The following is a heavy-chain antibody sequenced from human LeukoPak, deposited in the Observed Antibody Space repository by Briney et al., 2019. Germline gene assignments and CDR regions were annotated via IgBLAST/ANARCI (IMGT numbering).Heavy chain of an antibody. CDR3: ARVVAGLHFDY. J-gene: IGHJ4*02. CDR1: GFTFSSYW. D-gene: IGHD6-19*01. V-gene: IGHV3-7*01. CDR2: IKQDGSEK. Sequence: GGSLRLSCAASGFTFSSYWMSWGRQAPGKGLEWVANIKQDGSEKYYLDSVKGRFTISRDNAKNSLYLQMNSLRAEDTAVNYCARVVAGLHFDYWGQGTLVTVSS.